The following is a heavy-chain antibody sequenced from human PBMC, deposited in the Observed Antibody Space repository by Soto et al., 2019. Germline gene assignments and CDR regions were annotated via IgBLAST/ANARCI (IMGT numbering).Heavy chain of an antibody. Sequence: GGSLRLSCAASGFTFSSYAMNWVRQAPGKGLEWVAVISYDGSKKYYADSVKGRFTISRDNSKNTLYLQMNSLRAEDTAVYYCVRRQSGSYRIDYWGQGTLVTVSS. J-gene: IGHJ4*02. V-gene: IGHV3-30-3*01. CDR2: ISYDGSKK. D-gene: IGHD1-26*01. CDR1: GFTFSSYA. CDR3: VRRQSGSYRIDY.